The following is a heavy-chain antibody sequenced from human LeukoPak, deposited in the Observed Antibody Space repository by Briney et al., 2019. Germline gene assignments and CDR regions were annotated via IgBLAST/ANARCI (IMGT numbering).Heavy chain of an antibody. D-gene: IGHD3-22*01. CDR1: GFTFSDYY. CDR2: ISSSSSYT. Sequence: GGSLRLSCAASGFTFSDYYMSWIRQAPGKGLEWVSYISSSSSYTNYADSVKGRFTISRDNAKNSLYLQMSSLRAEDTAVYYCATRKYYYDSSGYYLFDYWGQGTLVTVSS. J-gene: IGHJ4*02. CDR3: ATRKYYYDSSGYYLFDY. V-gene: IGHV3-11*03.